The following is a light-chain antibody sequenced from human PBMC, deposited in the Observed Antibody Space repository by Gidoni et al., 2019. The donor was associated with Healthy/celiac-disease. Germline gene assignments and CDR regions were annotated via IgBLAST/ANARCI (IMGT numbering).Light chain of an antibody. V-gene: IGLV3-10*01. CDR2: EDS. Sequence: SYELTQQPSVSVSPGQTARITCSGDALRKKYAYWYQQKSGQAPVLVIYEDSKRPSGIPERFSGSSSGTMATLTISGAQVEDEADYYCYSTDSSGNHRVFGGGTKLTVL. J-gene: IGLJ3*02. CDR3: YSTDSSGNHRV. CDR1: ALRKKY.